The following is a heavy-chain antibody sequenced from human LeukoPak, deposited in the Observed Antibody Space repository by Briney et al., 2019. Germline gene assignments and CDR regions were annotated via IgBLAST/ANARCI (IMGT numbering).Heavy chain of an antibody. Sequence: PGGSLRLSCAASGFTFSSYAVSWVRQAPGKGLEWVSAISGSGGSTYYADSVKGRFTISRDNSKNTLYLQMNSLRAEDTAVYYCAKSSHISIGGRTLNWFDPWGQGTLVTDSS. CDR1: GFTFSSYA. D-gene: IGHD3-3*01. V-gene: IGHV3-23*01. CDR3: AKSSHISIGGRTLNWFDP. CDR2: ISGSGGST. J-gene: IGHJ5*02.